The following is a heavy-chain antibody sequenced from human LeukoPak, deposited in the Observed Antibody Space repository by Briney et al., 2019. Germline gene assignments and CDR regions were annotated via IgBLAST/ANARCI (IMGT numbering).Heavy chain of an antibody. CDR3: ARGQYYVRRYYFDY. CDR2: IYHSGST. Sequence: SETLSLTCAVSGYSISSGYYWGWIRQPPGKGLEWIGSIYHSGSTYYNPSLKSRVTISVDTSKNQFSLKLSSVTAADTAVYYCARGQYYVRRYYFDYWGQGTLVTVSS. J-gene: IGHJ4*02. V-gene: IGHV4-38-2*01. CDR1: GYSISSGYY. D-gene: IGHD3-16*01.